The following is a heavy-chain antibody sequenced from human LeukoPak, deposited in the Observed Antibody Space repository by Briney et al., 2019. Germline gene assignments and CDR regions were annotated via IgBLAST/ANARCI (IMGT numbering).Heavy chain of an antibody. CDR2: INWDGGAS. CDR1: GSSIADYC. CDR3: LRDFRATWHSLGF. V-gene: IGHV3-20*04. D-gene: IGHD1-1*01. Sequence: GGSLRLSCAASGSSIADYCMSWVRQPPGKGLEWVSGINWDGGASAYSDSVKGRFTISRDHGKNSLYLQMNDLRDEDTALYFCLRDFRATWHSLGFWGRGALLTVSS. J-gene: IGHJ4*02.